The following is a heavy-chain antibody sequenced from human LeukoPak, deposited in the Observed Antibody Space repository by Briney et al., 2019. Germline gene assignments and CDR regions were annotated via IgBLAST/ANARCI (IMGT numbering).Heavy chain of an antibody. J-gene: IGHJ3*02. CDR3: ARGLVEMSAFDI. V-gene: IGHV1-8*03. CDR2: VNPNSGNT. CDR1: GYTFTSYD. D-gene: IGHD5-24*01. Sequence: ASVKVSCKASGYTFTSYDINWVRQATGQGLEWMGWVNPNSGNTGYAQKFQGRVTITRNTSISTAYMELSSLRSEDTAVYYCARGLVEMSAFDIWGQGTMVTVSS.